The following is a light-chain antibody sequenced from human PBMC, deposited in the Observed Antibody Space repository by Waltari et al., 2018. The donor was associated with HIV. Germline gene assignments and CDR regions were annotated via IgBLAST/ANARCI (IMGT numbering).Light chain of an antibody. V-gene: IGLV1-44*01. J-gene: IGLJ3*02. CDR1: SSNIGSNP. CDR2: SYG. CDR3: ATWDDSLNGWV. Sequence: QSVLNQAPSASGTPGQRVTISCSGSSSNIGSNPVTWYQQFPGTAPKLLIYSYGQRPSGVPERVSGSKSATSASLAISGLRSEDEADYYCATWDDSLNGWVFGGGTKLTVL.